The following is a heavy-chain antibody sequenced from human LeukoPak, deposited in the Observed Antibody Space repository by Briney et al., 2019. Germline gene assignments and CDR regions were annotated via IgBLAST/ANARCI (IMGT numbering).Heavy chain of an antibody. CDR2: ISWNSGVT. Sequence: PGRALRLSCAASGYPFRDYAIHWARQAPGKGLEWVSGISWNSGVTGYADSVKCRFNISRDNAKNSLYLQMNSLRAEYTAFYYCAKRIGAVGHGYFDLWGRGTLVTVSS. CDR3: AKRIGAVGHGYFDL. D-gene: IGHD6-13*01. CDR1: GYPFRDYA. V-gene: IGHV3-9*01. J-gene: IGHJ2*01.